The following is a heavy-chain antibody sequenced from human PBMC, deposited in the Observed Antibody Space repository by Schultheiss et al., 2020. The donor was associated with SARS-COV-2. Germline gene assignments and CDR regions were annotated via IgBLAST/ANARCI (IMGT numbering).Heavy chain of an antibody. D-gene: IGHD4-17*01. CDR1: GGSFSGYY. V-gene: IGHV4-34*01. Sequence: SETLSLTCAVYGGSFSGYYWSWIRQPPGKGLEWIGYIYHSGSTNYNPSLKSRVTISVDTSKNQFSLKLSSVTAADTAVYYCASQDDYGDPVPHYWGQGTLVTVSS. CDR2: IYHSGST. J-gene: IGHJ4*02. CDR3: ASQDDYGDPVPHY.